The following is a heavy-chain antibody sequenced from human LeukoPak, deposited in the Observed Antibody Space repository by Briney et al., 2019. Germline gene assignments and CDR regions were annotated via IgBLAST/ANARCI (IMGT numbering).Heavy chain of an antibody. CDR2: ISGSGGST. D-gene: IGHD3-22*01. CDR1: GFTFSSYA. J-gene: IGHJ4*02. CDR3: ANPHTTDYYDNSGYGY. V-gene: IGHV3-23*01. Sequence: GGSLRLSCAASGFTFSSYAMSWVRQAPGKGLEWVSAISGSGGSTYYADSVKGRFTISRDNSKNTLYLQMNSLRAEDTAVYYCANPHTTDYYDNSGYGYWGQGTLVTVSS.